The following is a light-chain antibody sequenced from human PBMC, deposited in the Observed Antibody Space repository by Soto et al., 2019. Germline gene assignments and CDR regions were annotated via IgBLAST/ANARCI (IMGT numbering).Light chain of an antibody. Sequence: DIQMTQSPSSLSASVGDRVTITCRASQAISNYLAWYQQKPGKGPNLLIYAASTLQSGVPSRFSGSGSGTDFTLTISSLQPEDVATYYCQKYNSAPLTFGGVTKVDIK. V-gene: IGKV1-27*01. CDR1: QAISNY. CDR2: AAS. CDR3: QKYNSAPLT. J-gene: IGKJ4*01.